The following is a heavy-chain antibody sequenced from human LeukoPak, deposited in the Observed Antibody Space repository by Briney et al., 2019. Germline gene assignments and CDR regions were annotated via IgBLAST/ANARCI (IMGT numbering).Heavy chain of an antibody. J-gene: IGHJ4*02. D-gene: IGHD3-3*01. CDR1: GGSINSSSYY. CDR2: IYYSGST. Sequence: PSETLSLTCTVSGGSINSSSYYWGWIRQPPGRGLEWIGSIYYSGSTYYNPSLKSRVIISVDTSKNQFSLKLSSVTAADTAVYYCARDHGDFWSGYYSYWGQGTLVTVSS. CDR3: ARDHGDFWSGYYSY. V-gene: IGHV4-39*02.